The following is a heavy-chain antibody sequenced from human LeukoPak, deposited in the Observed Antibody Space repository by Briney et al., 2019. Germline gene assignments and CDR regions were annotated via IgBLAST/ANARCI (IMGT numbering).Heavy chain of an antibody. V-gene: IGHV3-7*01. D-gene: IGHD3-3*01. CDR2: IKQDGSEK. J-gene: IGHJ6*03. Sequence: GGSLRLSCVASGFTFSSRDWMTWVRQAPGKGLEWVANIKQDGSEKYYVASVKGRFTISRDNAKNSLYLQMNSLRAEDTAVYYCARDATYYDFWSGYLANYYYYYMDVWGKGTTVTVSS. CDR3: ARDATYYDFWSGYLANYYYYYMDV. CDR1: GFTFSSRDW.